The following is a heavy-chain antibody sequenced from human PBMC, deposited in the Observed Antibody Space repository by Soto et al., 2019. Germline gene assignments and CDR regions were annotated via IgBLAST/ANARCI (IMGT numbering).Heavy chain of an antibody. V-gene: IGHV3-23*01. Sequence: EVQLLESGGGLVQPGGSVRLSCAASGFTFSSYAMSWVRQAPGKGLEWVSAISGSGGSTYYADSVKGRFTISRDNSKNTLYLQMNSLRAEDTAVYYCATARGYCSGGSCLYFDYWGQGTLVTVSS. CDR2: ISGSGGST. J-gene: IGHJ4*02. D-gene: IGHD2-15*01. CDR1: GFTFSSYA. CDR3: ATARGYCSGGSCLYFDY.